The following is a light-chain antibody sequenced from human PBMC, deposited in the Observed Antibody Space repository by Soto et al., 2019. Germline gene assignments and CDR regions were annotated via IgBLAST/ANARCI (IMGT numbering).Light chain of an antibody. CDR1: QRVFLSSNNKNY. V-gene: IGKV4-1*01. CDR2: WAS. Sequence: DIVMTQSPDSLAVSLGERATINCRSSQRVFLSSNNKNYLAWYQQKPRQPPRLLIYWASTRESGVPDRFSGSGSGTDFTLTISSLQAEDVAVYYCQQYYSSPWTFGQGTKVEIK. CDR3: QQYYSSPWT. J-gene: IGKJ1*01.